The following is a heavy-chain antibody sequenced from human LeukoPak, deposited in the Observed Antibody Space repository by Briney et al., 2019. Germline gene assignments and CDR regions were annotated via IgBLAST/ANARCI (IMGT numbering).Heavy chain of an antibody. CDR2: ISYDGSNK. D-gene: IGHD3-16*01. V-gene: IGHV3-30-3*01. CDR3: ARDRQYYGYVWGRYYFDY. CDR1: GFTFSSYA. Sequence: GGSLRLSCAASGFTFSSYAMHWVRQAPGKGLEWVAVISYDGSNKYYADSVKGRFTISRDNSKNTLYLQMNSLRAEDTAVYYCARDRQYYGYVWGRYYFDYWGQGTLVTVSS. J-gene: IGHJ4*02.